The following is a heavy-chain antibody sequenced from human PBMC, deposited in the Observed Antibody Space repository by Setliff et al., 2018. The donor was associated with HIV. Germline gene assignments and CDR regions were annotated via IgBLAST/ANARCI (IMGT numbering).Heavy chain of an antibody. CDR2: IYYSGST. Sequence: SETLSLTCAVSGVSISSQYWSWIRQPPGKGLEWIGYIYYSGSTNYNPSLKSRVTISVDTSKNQFSLKLSSVTAADTAVYYCARAIFGIVYYYMDVWGKGTTVTVSS. V-gene: IGHV4-59*11. CDR1: GVSISSQY. CDR3: ARAIFGIVYYYMDV. D-gene: IGHD3-3*01. J-gene: IGHJ6*03.